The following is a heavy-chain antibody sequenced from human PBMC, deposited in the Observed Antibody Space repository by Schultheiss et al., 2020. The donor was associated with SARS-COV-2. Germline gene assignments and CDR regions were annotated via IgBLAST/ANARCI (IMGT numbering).Heavy chain of an antibody. J-gene: IGHJ6*02. CDR2: IYHSGST. D-gene: IGHD4-11*01. Sequence: SETLSLTCTVSGGSISSYYWSWIRQPPGKGLEWIGEIYHSGSTNYNPSLKSRVTISVDTSKNQFSLKLSSVTAADTAVYYCARLTGYSNYARRGYYYYYYGMDVWGQGTTVTVSS. V-gene: IGHV4-59*12. CDR1: GGSISSYY. CDR3: ARLTGYSNYARRGYYYYYYGMDV.